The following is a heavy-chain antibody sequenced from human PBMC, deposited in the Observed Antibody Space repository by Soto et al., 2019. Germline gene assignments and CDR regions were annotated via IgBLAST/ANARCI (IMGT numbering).Heavy chain of an antibody. V-gene: IGHV4-39*01. CDR2: IYYSGST. CDR1: GGSISSSSYY. D-gene: IGHD3-9*01. Sequence: SETLSLTCTVSGGSISSSSYYWGWIRQPPGKGLEWIGSIYYSGSTYYNPSLKSRVTISVDTSKNQFSLKLSSVTAADTAVYYCARHGAPSYDILTGYRPFDYWGQGTLVTVS. CDR3: ARHGAPSYDILTGYRPFDY. J-gene: IGHJ4*02.